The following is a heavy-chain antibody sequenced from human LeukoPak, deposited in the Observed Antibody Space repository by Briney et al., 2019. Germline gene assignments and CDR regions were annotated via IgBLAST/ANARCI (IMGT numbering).Heavy chain of an antibody. V-gene: IGHV4-38-2*02. Sequence: PTETLSLTCTVSGYSISSGYYWGWIRQSPGKGLEWIGSIYHGGNTYYNPSLKSRATISVDTSENQFTLKLSSVTAADTAVYYCPRDPTLGAGNYYHAMDVWGIGTTVTVSS. CDR3: PRDPTLGAGNYYHAMDV. CDR2: IYHGGNT. D-gene: IGHD3-16*01. J-gene: IGHJ6*04. CDR1: GYSISSGYY.